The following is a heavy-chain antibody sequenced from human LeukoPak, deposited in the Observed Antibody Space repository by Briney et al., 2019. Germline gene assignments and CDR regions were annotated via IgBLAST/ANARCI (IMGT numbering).Heavy chain of an antibody. CDR3: AKYEASRPMVRDSSFDY. J-gene: IGHJ4*02. Sequence: PGGSLRLSCAASGFTFSSYAMSWVRQAPGKGLEWVSAISGSGGSTYYADSVKGRFTISRDNPKNTLYLQMNSLRAEDTAVYYCAKYEASRPMVRDSSFDYWGQGTLVTVSS. CDR1: GFTFSSYA. CDR2: ISGSGGST. V-gene: IGHV3-23*01. D-gene: IGHD3-10*01.